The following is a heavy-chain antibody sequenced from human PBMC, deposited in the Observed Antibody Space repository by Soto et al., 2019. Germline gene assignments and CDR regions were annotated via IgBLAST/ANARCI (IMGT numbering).Heavy chain of an antibody. D-gene: IGHD1-26*01. V-gene: IGHV1-18*01. CDR1: GYTFSNSA. Sequence: QVHLVQSGPEMKKPGASVKVSCKASGYTFSNSAISWVRQAPGPGLEWMGWISAYNGNKNYAQNVQGRVTMTTDTSTSTAYMELRSLRSDDTAVYYCARDVLGVGATPPFDSWGQGTRVIVSS. CDR3: ARDVLGVGATPPFDS. CDR2: ISAYNGNK. J-gene: IGHJ4*02.